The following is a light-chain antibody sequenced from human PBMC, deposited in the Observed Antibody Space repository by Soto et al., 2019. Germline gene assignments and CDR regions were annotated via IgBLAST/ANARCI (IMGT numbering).Light chain of an antibody. CDR3: QQRSNWPWT. J-gene: IGKJ1*01. V-gene: IGKV3-11*01. CDR2: DAS. CDR1: QSVSSY. Sequence: EIVLTQSPATLSVCPGERAALSCMASQSVSSYLAWYQQKPGQAPRLLIYDASTRATGIPGRFSGSGSGTDFTLTISSLEPEDFAVYYCQQRSNWPWTFGQGTKVDIK.